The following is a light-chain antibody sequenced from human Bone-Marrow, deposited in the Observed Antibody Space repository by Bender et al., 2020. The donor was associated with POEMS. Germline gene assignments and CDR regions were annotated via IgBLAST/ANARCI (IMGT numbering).Light chain of an antibody. CDR2: VNNDGSH. V-gene: IGLV4-69*01. Sequence: QIVLTQAPSASASLGASVKLTCTLSSGHRSYAIAWHQQQPEKGPRYLMKVNNDGSHIRGDGIPARFSGSTSGAERYLTISSLQSEDEADYYCETWGTGIHVFGGGTKLTVL. CDR3: ETWGTGIHV. CDR1: SGHRSYA. J-gene: IGLJ2*01.